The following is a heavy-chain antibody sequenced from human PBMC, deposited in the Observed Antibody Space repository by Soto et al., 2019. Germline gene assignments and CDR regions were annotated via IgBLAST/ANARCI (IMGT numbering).Heavy chain of an antibody. Sequence: GESLKISCKGSGYSFTSYWIGWVRQMPGKGLEWMGIIYPGDSDTRYSPSFQGQVTISADKSISTAYLQWSSLKASDTAMHYCAKCSGGSCYSRNWFGPWGRGTLVTVSS. CDR1: GYSFTSYW. CDR2: IYPGDSDT. D-gene: IGHD2-15*01. CDR3: AKCSGGSCYSRNWFGP. J-gene: IGHJ5*02. V-gene: IGHV5-51*01.